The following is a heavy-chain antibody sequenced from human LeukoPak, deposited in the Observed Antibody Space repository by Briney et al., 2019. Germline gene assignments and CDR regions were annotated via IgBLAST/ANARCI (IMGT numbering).Heavy chain of an antibody. CDR2: ISSSGSTI. CDR3: ARDPGITGTPYYYYGMDV. Sequence: GGSLRLSCAASGFTFSSYEMNWVRQAPGKGLEWVSYISSSGSTIYYADSVKGRFTISRDNAKNSLYLQMNSLRAEDTAVYYCARDPGITGTPYYYYGMDVWGQGTTVTVSS. CDR1: GFTFSSYE. J-gene: IGHJ6*02. V-gene: IGHV3-48*03. D-gene: IGHD1-20*01.